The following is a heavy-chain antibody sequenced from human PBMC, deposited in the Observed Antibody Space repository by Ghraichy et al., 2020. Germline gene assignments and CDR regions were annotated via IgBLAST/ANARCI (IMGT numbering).Heavy chain of an antibody. Sequence: GGSLRRSCTASGFTRSRDYMNWVRHAPGKGQEWVANIKQDGSDRYYVDSVKGRFSISRDNAKNSLYLQLNGLRAEDTAVYYCAREALVVVPAAMEDAFDIWGRGTIVTVSS. CDR2: IKQDGSDR. CDR1: GFTRSRDY. J-gene: IGHJ3*02. CDR3: AREALVVVPAAMEDAFDI. V-gene: IGHV3-7*03. D-gene: IGHD2-2*01.